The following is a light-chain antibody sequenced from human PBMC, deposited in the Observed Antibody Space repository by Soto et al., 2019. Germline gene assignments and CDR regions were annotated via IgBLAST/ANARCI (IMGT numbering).Light chain of an antibody. CDR2: GAS. J-gene: IGKJ2*01. Sequence: DIQMTQFPSSLSASVGDRVTITCRASQSVTYHLNWYQHKPGKAPKVLIYGASSPESGVPSRFSASGSGTEFTLTITDLHPDDFATYYCQQSYRPRWYTFGQGTKLDIK. V-gene: IGKV1-39*01. CDR1: QSVTYH. CDR3: QQSYRPRWYT.